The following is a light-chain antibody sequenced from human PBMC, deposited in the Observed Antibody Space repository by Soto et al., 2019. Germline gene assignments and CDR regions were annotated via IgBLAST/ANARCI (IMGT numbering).Light chain of an antibody. CDR1: QSVITY. J-gene: IGKJ4*01. V-gene: IGKV3-11*01. CDR2: AAS. Sequence: EILFSQSPSTLSLSPGARATLSCRASQSVITYLAWYQHKPGQAPRLLISAASNRATGIPLTFSDSGSGTALTFTISSLVPEDVAVYYCQQRCNWPPLTFGGGTKVDIK. CDR3: QQRCNWPPLT.